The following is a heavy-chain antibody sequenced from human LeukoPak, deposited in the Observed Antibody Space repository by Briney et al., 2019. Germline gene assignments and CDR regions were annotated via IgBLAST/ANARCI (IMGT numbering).Heavy chain of an antibody. CDR1: GGSISSYY. V-gene: IGHV4-59*08. CDR3: ARSYSSSDHYYYYGMDV. CDR2: INYIRTT. D-gene: IGHD6-13*01. J-gene: IGHJ6*02. Sequence: SETLSLTCTVSGGSISSYYWNWIRQPPGKGLEWIGYINYIRTTDYNPSLKSRVTISLDTSKNRFSLKLSSVTAADTAMYYCARSYSSSDHYYYYGMDVSGQGTTVTVSS.